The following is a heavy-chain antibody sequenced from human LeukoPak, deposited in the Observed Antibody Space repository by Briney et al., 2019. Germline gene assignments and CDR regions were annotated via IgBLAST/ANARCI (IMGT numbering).Heavy chain of an antibody. V-gene: IGHV3-33*01. J-gene: IGHJ4*02. CDR2: IWYDGSNK. CDR3: ARKYQLLYYFDY. CDR1: GFTFSSYG. Sequence: GRSLRLSCAASGFTFSSYGMHWVRQAPGKGLEWVAVIWYDGSNKYYADSVKGRFTNSRDNSKNTLYLQMNSLRAEDTAVYYCARKYQLLYYFDYWGQGTLVTVSS. D-gene: IGHD2-2*01.